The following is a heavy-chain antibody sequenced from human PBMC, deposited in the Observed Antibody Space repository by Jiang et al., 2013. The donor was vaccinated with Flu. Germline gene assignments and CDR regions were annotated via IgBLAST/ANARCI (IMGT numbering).Heavy chain of an antibody. D-gene: IGHD3-22*01. CDR2: ISYDGSNK. CDR1: GFTFSAYA. J-gene: IGHJ4*02. CDR3: ARGDNSGYYYIDY. Sequence: VQLLESGGGVVQPGGSLRLSCAASGFTFSAYAMHWVRQAPGKGLEWVAVISYDGSNKYYTDSVKGRFTISRDNSKNTLYLQMNSLRAEDTAVFYCARGDNSGYYYIDYWGQGTLVTVSS. V-gene: IGHV3-30*03.